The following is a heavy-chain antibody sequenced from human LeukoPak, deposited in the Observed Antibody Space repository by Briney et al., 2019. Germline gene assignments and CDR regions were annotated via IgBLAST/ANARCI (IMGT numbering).Heavy chain of an antibody. CDR1: GGSISSYY. CDR2: IYYTGSN. Sequence: KPSETLFLTCTVSGGSISSYYWSWIRQPPGKGLEWIGYIYYTGSNKYNPTLKSRVTISVDTAKNQFSLKLSYVTAADTAVYYCAKLTGVSYYGMDVWGQGTTVTVSS. J-gene: IGHJ6*02. V-gene: IGHV4-59*08. CDR3: AKLTGVSYYGMDV. D-gene: IGHD7-27*01.